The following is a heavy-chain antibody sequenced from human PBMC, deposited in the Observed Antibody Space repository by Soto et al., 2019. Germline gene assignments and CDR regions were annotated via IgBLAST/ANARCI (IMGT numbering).Heavy chain of an antibody. D-gene: IGHD5-12*01. V-gene: IGHV1-69*13. CDR1: GGTFSSYA. CDR2: IIPIFGTA. CDR3: AREGLGDGYHYFDY. J-gene: IGHJ4*02. Sequence: ASVKVSCKASGGTFSSYAISWVRQAPGQGLEWMGGIIPIFGTANYAQKFQGRVTITADESTSTAYMELSSLRSEDTAVYYCAREGLGDGYHYFDYWGQGTLVTVSS.